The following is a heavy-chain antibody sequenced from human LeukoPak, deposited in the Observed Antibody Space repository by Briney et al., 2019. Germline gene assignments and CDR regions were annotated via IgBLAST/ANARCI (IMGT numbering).Heavy chain of an antibody. D-gene: IGHD3-16*01. CDR3: TRVHYGFDY. J-gene: IGHJ4*02. Sequence: GGSLRLSCAASGFTFSSYAMNWVRQAPGKGLEWVGFIRSKAYGGTTEYAASVKGRFTISRGDSKSIAYLQMNSLKTEDTAVYYCTRVHYGFDYWGQGTLVTVSS. V-gene: IGHV3-49*04. CDR2: IRSKAYGGTT. CDR1: GFTFSSYA.